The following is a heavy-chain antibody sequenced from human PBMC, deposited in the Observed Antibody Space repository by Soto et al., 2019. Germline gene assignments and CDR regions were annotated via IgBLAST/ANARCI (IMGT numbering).Heavy chain of an antibody. CDR3: AIGGAGGSSWYVRSYYYYGMDV. J-gene: IGHJ6*02. D-gene: IGHD6-13*01. V-gene: IGHV1-8*01. CDR2: MNPNSGNT. Sequence: QVQLVQSGAEVKKPGASVKVSCKASGYTFTSYDINWVRQATGQGLEWMGWMNPNSGNTGYAQKFQGRVTMTRNTPISTAYMELSSQRSEDTAVYYCAIGGAGGSSWYVRSYYYYGMDVWGQGTTVTVSS. CDR1: GYTFTSYD.